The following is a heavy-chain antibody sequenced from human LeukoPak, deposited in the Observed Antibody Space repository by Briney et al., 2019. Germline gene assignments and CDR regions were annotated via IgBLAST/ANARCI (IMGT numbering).Heavy chain of an antibody. V-gene: IGHV1-2*02. CDR3: ASSSTGAGAAYYYYYMDV. J-gene: IGHJ6*03. Sequence: ASVTVSCTASGYTFTCYYMHWVRQAPGQGLEWMGWINPNSGGTNYAQKFQGRVTMTRDTSISTAYMELSRLRSDDTAVYYCASSSTGAGAAYYYYYMDVWGKGTTVTVSS. CDR2: INPNSGGT. D-gene: IGHD6-13*01. CDR1: GYTFTCYY.